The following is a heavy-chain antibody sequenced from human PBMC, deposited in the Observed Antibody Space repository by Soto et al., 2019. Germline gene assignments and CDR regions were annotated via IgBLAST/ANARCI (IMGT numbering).Heavy chain of an antibody. J-gene: IGHJ4*02. CDR3: ARRYGSCFDY. V-gene: IGHV4-59*08. D-gene: IGHD5-18*01. CDR1: GYTFTSYS. CDR2: INVYSGST. Sequence: SCKTSGYTFTSYSISWVRQAPGQGLEWMGWINVYSGSTNYNPSLKSRVTISVDTSKNQFSLKLSSVTAADTAVYYCARRYGSCFDYWGQGTLVTVSS.